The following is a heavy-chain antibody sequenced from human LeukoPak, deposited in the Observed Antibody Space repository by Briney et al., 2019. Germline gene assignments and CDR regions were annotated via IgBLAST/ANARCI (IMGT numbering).Heavy chain of an antibody. CDR2: IYSGGST. V-gene: IGHV3-53*01. CDR1: GFTVSSKY. CDR3: ASPLFGELSFDY. Sequence: GGSLRLSCAASGFTVSSKYMSWVRQAPGKGLEWVSVIYSGGSTYYADSVKGRFTISRDNSKSTLYLQMNSLRAEDTAVYYCASPLFGELSFDYWGQGTLVTVSS. D-gene: IGHD3-10*01. J-gene: IGHJ4*02.